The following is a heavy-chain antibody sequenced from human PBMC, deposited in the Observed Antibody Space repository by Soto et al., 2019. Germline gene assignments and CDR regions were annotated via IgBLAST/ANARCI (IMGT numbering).Heavy chain of an antibody. Sequence: QVQLVQSGAEVKKPGSSVKVSCKASGGTFSSYTISWVRQAPGQGLEWMGRIIPILGIANYAQKFQGRVTITADKSASTAYMELSSLRSEDTAVYYCARVGVVRGSGFDPWGQGTLVTVSS. CDR1: GGTFSSYT. J-gene: IGHJ5*02. V-gene: IGHV1-69*02. D-gene: IGHD3-3*01. CDR3: ARVGVVRGSGFDP. CDR2: IIPILGIA.